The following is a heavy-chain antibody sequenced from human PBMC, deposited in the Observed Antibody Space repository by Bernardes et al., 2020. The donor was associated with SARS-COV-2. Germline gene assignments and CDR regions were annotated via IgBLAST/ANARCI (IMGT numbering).Heavy chain of an antibody. Sequence: SGPTLVKPTQTLTLTCTFSGFSLTTSGVGVGWIRQPPGKALEWLGLIYWDDDNRYSPSLESRLTITKDTSKNQVFLTLTNMDPVDTGSYYCVHRPFLSAYFFHTWGHHTMVSVSS. CDR3: VHRPFLSAYFFHT. J-gene: IGHJ4*01. CDR1: GFSLTTSGVG. V-gene: IGHV2-5*02. CDR2: IYWDDDN.